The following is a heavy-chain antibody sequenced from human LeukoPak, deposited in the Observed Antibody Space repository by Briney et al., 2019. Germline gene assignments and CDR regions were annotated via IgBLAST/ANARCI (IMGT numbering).Heavy chain of an antibody. CDR2: INPNSGGT. Sequence: ASVKVSCKASGYTFTGYFVHWVRQAPGQGLEWMGRINPNSGGTNYAQKLQGRVTMTRVTSISTAYMELSTLRSEDTAVYYCARDRGAKGHYYYYMDVWGKGTTVTVSS. CDR3: ARDRGAKGHYYYYMDV. V-gene: IGHV1-2*06. J-gene: IGHJ6*03. D-gene: IGHD1-26*01. CDR1: GYTFTGYF.